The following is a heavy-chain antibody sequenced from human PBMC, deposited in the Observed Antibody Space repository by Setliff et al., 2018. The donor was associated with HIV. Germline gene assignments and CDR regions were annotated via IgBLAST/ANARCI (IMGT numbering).Heavy chain of an antibody. CDR1: GGTFTSYV. CDR2: IIPILGIA. J-gene: IGHJ6*02. D-gene: IGHD1-26*01. Sequence: SVKVSCKAPGGTFTSYVISWVRQAPGQGLEWMGGIIPILGIASYSQKFQGRVTITADKSTSTAYMELSSLRSEDTAVYYCARPQWELGVDYYGMDVWGQGTTVTVSS. CDR3: ARPQWELGVDYYGMDV. V-gene: IGHV1-69*10.